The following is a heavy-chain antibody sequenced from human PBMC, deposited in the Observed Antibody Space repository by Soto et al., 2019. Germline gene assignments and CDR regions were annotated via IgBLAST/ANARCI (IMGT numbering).Heavy chain of an antibody. V-gene: IGHV1-46*01. D-gene: IGHD2-2*01. CDR1: GYTFTSYY. Sequence: ASVKVSCKASGYTFTSYYMHWVRQAPGQGLEWMGIINPSGGSTSYAQKFQGRVTMTRDTSTSTVYMELSSLRSEDTAVYYCARTAHERYCSSTSCPRDGFDIWGQGTMVTVS. J-gene: IGHJ3*02. CDR3: ARTAHERYCSSTSCPRDGFDI. CDR2: INPSGGST.